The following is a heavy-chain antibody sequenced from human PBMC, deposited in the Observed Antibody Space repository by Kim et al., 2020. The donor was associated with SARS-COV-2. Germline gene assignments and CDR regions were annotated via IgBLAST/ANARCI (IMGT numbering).Heavy chain of an antibody. Sequence: ANSVKTRLTISRDTSNNTQYLHMNNLCAEDTAVYYCAKYMIRGPALFDYWGQGTLVTVSS. D-gene: IGHD3-10*01. V-gene: IGHV3-23*01. CDR3: AKYMIRGPALFDY. J-gene: IGHJ4*02.